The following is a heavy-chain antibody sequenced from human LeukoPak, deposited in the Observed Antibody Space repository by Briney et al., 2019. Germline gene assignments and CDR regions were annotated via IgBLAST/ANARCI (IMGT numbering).Heavy chain of an antibody. V-gene: IGHV3-23*01. CDR3: AKFGGVVVPAATTTDY. CDR1: GFTFSSYA. Sequence: GGSLRLSCAASGFTFSSYAMSWVRQAPGKGLEWVSAISGSGGSTYYADSAKGRFTISRDNSKNTLYLQMNSLRAEDTAVYYCAKFGGVVVPAATTTDYWGQGTLVTVSS. D-gene: IGHD2-2*01. CDR2: ISGSGGST. J-gene: IGHJ4*02.